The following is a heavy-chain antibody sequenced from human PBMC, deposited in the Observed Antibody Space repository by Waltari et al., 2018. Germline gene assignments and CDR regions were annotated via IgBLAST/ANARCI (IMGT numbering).Heavy chain of an antibody. D-gene: IGHD6-13*01. CDR2: INPNSGGT. J-gene: IGHJ5*02. V-gene: IGHV1-2*06. CDR3: AREPIAAAGIFSNWFDP. CDR1: GYTFTGHY. Sequence: QVQLVQSGAEVKKPGASVKVSCKASGYTFTGHYMPWVREGPGQGLEGMGRINPNSGGTNYAKKFQGRVTMTSDTSISTAYMELSRLRSDDTAVYYCAREPIAAAGIFSNWFDPWGQGTLVTVSS.